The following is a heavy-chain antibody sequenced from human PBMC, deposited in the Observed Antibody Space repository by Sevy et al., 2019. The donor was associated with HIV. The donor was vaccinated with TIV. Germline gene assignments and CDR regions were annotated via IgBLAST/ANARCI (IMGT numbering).Heavy chain of an antibody. CDR3: AKGIGATGIAVVAN. V-gene: IGHV3-9*01. D-gene: IGHD6-19*01. Sequence: GGSLRLSCAASGFTFDDFAMHWVRQVPGKGLEWVSGLNWDSGSVAYGASVKGRFTISRDNAKNALFLQMNSLRAEDTALYYCAKGIGATGIAVVANWGQGIQVTVSS. CDR1: GFTFDDFA. J-gene: IGHJ4*02. CDR2: LNWDSGSV.